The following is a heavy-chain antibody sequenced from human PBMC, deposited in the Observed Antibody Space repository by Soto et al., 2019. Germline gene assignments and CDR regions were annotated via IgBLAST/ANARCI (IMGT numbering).Heavy chain of an antibody. J-gene: IGHJ6*03. D-gene: IGHD2-2*01. V-gene: IGHV5-51*01. Sequence: GESLKISCKGSGYSFTSYWIGWVRQMPGKGLEWMGIIYPGDSDTRYSPSFQGQVTISADKSISTAYLQWSSLKASDTAMYYCARLAVTDCSSTSCYAKIYYYYYMDVWGKGTTVTVSS. CDR1: GYSFTSYW. CDR3: ARLAVTDCSSTSCYAKIYYYYYMDV. CDR2: IYPGDSDT.